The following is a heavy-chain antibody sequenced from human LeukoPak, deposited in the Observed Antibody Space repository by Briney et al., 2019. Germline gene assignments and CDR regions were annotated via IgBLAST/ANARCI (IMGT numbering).Heavy chain of an antibody. CDR2: ISYDGSNK. D-gene: IGHD6-19*01. J-gene: IGHJ4*02. Sequence: PGGSLRLSCAASGFTFSSYAMHWVRQAPGKGLEWVAVISYDGSNKYYADSVKGRFTISRDNSKNTLYLQMNSLRAEDTAVYYCARGVGQQWLVQDYWGQGTLVTVSS. CDR3: ARGVGQQWLVQDY. V-gene: IGHV3-30-3*01. CDR1: GFTFSSYA.